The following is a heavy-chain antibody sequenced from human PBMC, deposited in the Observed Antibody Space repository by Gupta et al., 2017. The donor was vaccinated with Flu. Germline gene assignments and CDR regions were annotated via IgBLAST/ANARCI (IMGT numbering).Heavy chain of an antibody. D-gene: IGHD5-18*01. V-gene: IGHV3-43*01. CDR3: AKARGYSYGYFDY. CDR1: GFTFDDYT. CDR2: ISWDGGST. Sequence: EVQLVESGGVVVQPGGSLRLSCAASGFTFDDYTMHWVRQAPGKGLECVSLISWDGGSTYYADSVKGRFTISRDNSKNSLYLQMNSLRTEDTALYYCAKARGYSYGYFDYWGQGTLVTVSS. J-gene: IGHJ4*02.